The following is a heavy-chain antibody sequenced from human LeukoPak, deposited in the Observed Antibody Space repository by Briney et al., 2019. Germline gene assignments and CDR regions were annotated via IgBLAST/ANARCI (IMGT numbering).Heavy chain of an antibody. J-gene: IGHJ4*02. CDR2: IRYDGSNK. CDR1: GFTFSTYG. V-gene: IGHV3-30*02. CDR3: AKVFRAMVGNYDFWSGSFDY. D-gene: IGHD3-3*01. Sequence: PGRSLRLSCEASGFTFSTYGMHWVRQAPGKGLEWVAFIRYDGSNKYYADSVKGRFTISRDNSKNTLYLQMNSLRAEDTAVYYCAKVFRAMVGNYDFWSGSFDYWGQGTLVTVSS.